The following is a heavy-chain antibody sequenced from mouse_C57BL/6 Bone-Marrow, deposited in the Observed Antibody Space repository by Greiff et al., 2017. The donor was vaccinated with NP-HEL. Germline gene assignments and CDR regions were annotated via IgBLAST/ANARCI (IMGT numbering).Heavy chain of an antibody. CDR3: AREGGLRRRTYAMDY. V-gene: IGHV5-16*01. Sequence: EVPVVESEGGLVQPGSSMKLSCTASGFTFSDYSMAWVRQVPEKGLEWVANINYDGSSTYYLDSLKSRFIISRDNAKNILYLQMSSLKSEDTATYYCAREGGLRRRTYAMDYWGQGTSVTVSS. CDR2: INYDGSST. J-gene: IGHJ4*01. CDR1: GFTFSDYS. D-gene: IGHD2-4*01.